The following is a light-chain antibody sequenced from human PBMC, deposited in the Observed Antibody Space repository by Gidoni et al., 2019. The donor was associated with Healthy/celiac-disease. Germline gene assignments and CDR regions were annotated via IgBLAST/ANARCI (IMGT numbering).Light chain of an antibody. CDR3: QQSYSTPLYA. V-gene: IGKV1-39*01. J-gene: IGKJ2*01. CDR1: QTMSSY. CDR2: AAS. Sequence: IQMAQSPSSLSASVGDRVTITCWASQTMSSYLNCYQQKPGKAPTLLIYAASSLQSGVPSRFSGSGSGTAFTLTTSSLQPEEFSTYYCQQSYSTPLYAFGQGTKLEIK.